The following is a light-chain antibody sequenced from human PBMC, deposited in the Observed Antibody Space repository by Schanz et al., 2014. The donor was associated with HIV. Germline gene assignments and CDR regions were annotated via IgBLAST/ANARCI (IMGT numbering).Light chain of an antibody. J-gene: IGLJ2*01. Sequence: QSALTQPPSASGSPGQSVIISCTGTSSDVGGYNYVSWYQQHPGKAPKLMIYEVTKRPSGVPDRFSGSKSGNTASLTVSGLQAEDEADYHCASYAGSSNYVVFGGGTKLTVL. CDR3: ASYAGSSNYVV. CDR2: EVT. CDR1: SSDVGGYNY. V-gene: IGLV2-8*01.